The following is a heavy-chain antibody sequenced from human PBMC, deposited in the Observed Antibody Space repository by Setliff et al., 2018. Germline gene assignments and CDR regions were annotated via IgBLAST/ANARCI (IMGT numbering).Heavy chain of an antibody. CDR1: GGSFSGNY. D-gene: IGHD3-22*01. CDR3: ARDYYDSRGSYAFDI. J-gene: IGHJ3*02. V-gene: IGHV4-34*01. Sequence: SETLSLTCAVYGGSFSGNYWSWIRQPPGKGLEWIGEINHSGSTNHNPSLKSRVTISVDTSKNQFSLNLSSVTAADTAMYYCARDYYDSRGSYAFDIRGQGTVVTVSS. CDR2: INHSGST.